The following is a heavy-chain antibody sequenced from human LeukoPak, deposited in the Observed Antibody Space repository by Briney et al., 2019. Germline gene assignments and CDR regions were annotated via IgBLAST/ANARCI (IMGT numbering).Heavy chain of an antibody. CDR2: IYTSGST. V-gene: IGHV4-61*02. CDR1: GGSISSGSYY. D-gene: IGHD2-21*02. CDR3: ARLHCGGDCYSLNWFDP. J-gene: IGHJ5*02. Sequence: SQTLSLTCTVSGGSISSGSYYWSWIRQPAGKGLEWIGRIYTSGSTNYNPSLKSRVTISVDRSKNQFSLKLSSVTAADTAVYYCARLHCGGDCYSLNWFDPWGQGTLVTVSS.